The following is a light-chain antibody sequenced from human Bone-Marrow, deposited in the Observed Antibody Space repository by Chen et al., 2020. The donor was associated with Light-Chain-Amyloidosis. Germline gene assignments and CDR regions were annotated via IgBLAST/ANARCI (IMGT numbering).Light chain of an antibody. V-gene: IGLV4-69*01. CDR2: LNSDGSH. CDR1: SGHSSYA. J-gene: IGLJ2*01. Sequence: QLVLTQSPSASASLGASVKLTCTLSSGHSSYAIAWHQQQPEKGPRYLMKLNSDGSHSKGDGIPDRFSGSSSGAERYLTISGLQSEDEADYYCQTWGTGIQVVFGGGTKLTFL. CDR3: QTWGTGIQVV.